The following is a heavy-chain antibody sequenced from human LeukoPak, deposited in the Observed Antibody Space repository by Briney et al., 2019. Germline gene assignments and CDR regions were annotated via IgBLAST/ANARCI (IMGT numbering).Heavy chain of an antibody. CDR2: ISYDGSNK. D-gene: IGHD3-10*01. Sequence: GGSLRLSCAASGFTFSNYAMHWVRQAPGKGLEWVAVISYDGSNKYYADSVKGRFTISRDNSKNTLYLQMNSLRAEDTAVYYCARDAADDGSGSYQVYFDYWGQGTLVTVSS. CDR1: GFTFSNYA. J-gene: IGHJ4*02. CDR3: ARDAADDGSGSYQVYFDY. V-gene: IGHV3-30*04.